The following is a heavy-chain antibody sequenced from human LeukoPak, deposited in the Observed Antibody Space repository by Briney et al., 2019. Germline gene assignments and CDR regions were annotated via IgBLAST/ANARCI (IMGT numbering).Heavy chain of an antibody. Sequence: GGSLTLSCAASGYSFSSFDMQGCLRAPRGGVLGGTGTWSDRGKNNYGPSVEGRFTISRENPRNTLCLKMNSLRAEDTAVYYCAKETYYGSGSYYHIPDPFDVWGQGTMVTASS. CDR2: TWSDRGKN. D-gene: IGHD3-10*01. V-gene: IGHV3-33*06. J-gene: IGHJ3*01. CDR3: AKETYYGSGSYYHIPDPFDV. CDR1: GYSFSSFD.